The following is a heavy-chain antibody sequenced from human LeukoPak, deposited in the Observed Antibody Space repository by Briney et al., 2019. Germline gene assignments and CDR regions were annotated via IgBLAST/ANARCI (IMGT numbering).Heavy chain of an antibody. Sequence: QAGGSLRLSCAASGFTFSSYWMSWVRQAPGKGLEWVANIKQDGSEKYYVDSVKGRFTISRDNAKNSLYLQTNSLRGEDTAVYYCARSRVRPYFDYWGQGTLVTVSS. J-gene: IGHJ4*02. V-gene: IGHV3-7*01. D-gene: IGHD1-1*01. CDR2: IKQDGSEK. CDR1: GFTFSSYW. CDR3: ARSRVRPYFDY.